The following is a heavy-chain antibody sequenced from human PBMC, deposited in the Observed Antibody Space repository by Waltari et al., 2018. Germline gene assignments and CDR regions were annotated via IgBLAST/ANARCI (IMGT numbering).Heavy chain of an antibody. CDR3: AKGRITMVRGVSDFDY. J-gene: IGHJ4*02. Sequence: EVQLVESGGGLVQPGRSLRLSCAASGFTFDDYAMHWVRQAPGKGLEWVSGISWNSGSIGYADSVKGRFTISRDNAKNSLYLQMNSLRAEDTALYYCAKGRITMVRGVSDFDYWGQGTLVTVSS. CDR1: GFTFDDYA. D-gene: IGHD3-10*01. V-gene: IGHV3-9*01. CDR2: ISWNSGSI.